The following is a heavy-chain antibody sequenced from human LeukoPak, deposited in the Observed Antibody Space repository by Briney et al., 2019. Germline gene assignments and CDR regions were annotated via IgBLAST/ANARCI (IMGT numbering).Heavy chain of an antibody. CDR2: INGGGESS. Sequence: GGSLRLSCVASGFDISNYAMTSVSQAPGKGLEWVSNINGGGESSYYVVSVKGRFTIYRDNSKNTVYLQMNNLRVEDTALYYCLKGGWGTTFHSWGQGTMVTVSP. CDR1: GFDISNYA. J-gene: IGHJ3*02. V-gene: IGHV3-23*01. CDR3: LKGGWGTTFHS. D-gene: IGHD1-7*01.